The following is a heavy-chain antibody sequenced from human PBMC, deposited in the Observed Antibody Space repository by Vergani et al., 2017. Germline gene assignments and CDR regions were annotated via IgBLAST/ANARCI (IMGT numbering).Heavy chain of an antibody. Sequence: QVQLQQWGGGLLKPSETLSLTCVVNGGSFTSYHWTWIRQSPGEALEWVGDIDHTGRPDYNPSLKSRLTMSVDKSRNQFSLTLNSVTATYTAIYLCARVNTETNCHLYYYYYMDVWGQGTAVTVS. D-gene: IGHD4-11*01. CDR3: ARVNTETNCHLYYYYYMDV. CDR1: GGSFTSYH. J-gene: IGHJ6*03. CDR2: IDHTGRP. V-gene: IGHV4-34*01.